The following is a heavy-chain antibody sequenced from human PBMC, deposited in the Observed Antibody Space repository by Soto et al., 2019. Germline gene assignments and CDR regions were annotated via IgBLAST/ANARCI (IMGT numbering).Heavy chain of an antibody. CDR2: INHSGST. V-gene: IGHV4-34*01. Sequence: LSLTCVVYGGSFSGYYWSWIRQPPGKGLEWIGEINHSGSTNYNPSLKSRVTISVDTSKNQFSLKLSSVTAADTAVYYCARTVVINSYYFDYWGQGTLVTVSS. CDR1: GGSFSGYY. D-gene: IGHD2-21*01. CDR3: ARTVVINSYYFDY. J-gene: IGHJ4*02.